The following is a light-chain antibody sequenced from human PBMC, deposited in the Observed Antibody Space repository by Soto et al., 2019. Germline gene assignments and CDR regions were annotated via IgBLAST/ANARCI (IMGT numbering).Light chain of an antibody. CDR3: QQANSFPVT. Sequence: DIQMTQSPSSVSASVGDRVTITCRASQDIGSWLAWYQQKPGKAPKLLISTATSLQSGVPSRFSGRGSGTDFSLTISSLQPEDFATYYCQQANSFPVTFGGGTRVEIK. CDR1: QDIGSW. V-gene: IGKV1-12*01. CDR2: TAT. J-gene: IGKJ4*01.